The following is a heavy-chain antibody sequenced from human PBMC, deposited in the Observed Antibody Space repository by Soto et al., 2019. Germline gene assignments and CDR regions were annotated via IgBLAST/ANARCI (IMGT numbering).Heavy chain of an antibody. V-gene: IGHV4-4*07. CDR1: GGSTSIRSYY. CDR3: AREGRLTFLEDDYYYNAMDV. Sequence: PSETLSLTCTVSGGSTSIRSYYWSWIRQPAGKGLEWIGRFSTSGIPNYKPSLRSRVAMSVDTSKNQFSLKLSSVTAADTAVYYCAREGRLTFLEDDYYYNAMDVWGQGTTVTVS. J-gene: IGHJ6*02. D-gene: IGHD3-3*02. CDR2: FSTSGIP.